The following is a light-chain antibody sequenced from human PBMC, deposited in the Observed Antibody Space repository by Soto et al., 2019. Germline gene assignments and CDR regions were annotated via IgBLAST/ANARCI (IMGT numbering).Light chain of an antibody. J-gene: IGLJ3*02. CDR1: SIDVGNYNL. CDR3: SSYTSSSTWV. V-gene: IGLV2-14*02. Sequence: QSALTQPASVSGSPGQSITISCTGSSIDVGNYNLVSWYQQPPGKAPKLIIYEVSKRPSGISDRFSASKSGNTASLTISGLRAEDEADYYCSSYTSSSTWVFGGGTKLTVL. CDR2: EVS.